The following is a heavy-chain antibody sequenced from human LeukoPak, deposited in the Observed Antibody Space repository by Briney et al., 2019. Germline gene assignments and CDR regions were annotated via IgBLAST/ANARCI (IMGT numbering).Heavy chain of an antibody. CDR2: ISSSSSYI. Sequence: GGSLRLSSAASGFTFSSYSMNWVRQAPGKGLEWVSSISSSSSYIYYADSVKGRFTISRDNAKNSLYLQMNSLRAEDTAVYYCARDQDVVVPAAAVAFDIWGQGTMVTVSS. V-gene: IGHV3-21*01. CDR3: ARDQDVVVPAAAVAFDI. CDR1: GFTFSSYS. J-gene: IGHJ3*02. D-gene: IGHD2-2*01.